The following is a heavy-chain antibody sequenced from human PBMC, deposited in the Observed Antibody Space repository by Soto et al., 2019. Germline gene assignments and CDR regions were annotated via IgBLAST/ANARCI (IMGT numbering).Heavy chain of an antibody. CDR2: IYSGGST. J-gene: IGHJ4*02. D-gene: IGHD3-22*01. Sequence: EVQLVESGGGLVQPGGSLRLSCAASGFTVSSNYMSWVRQAPGKGLEWVSVIYSGGSTYYADSVKGRFTISRDNSKNTMYLQMNCLRAEDTAVYYCARDRVGGYYYDYFDYWGQGTLVTVSS. V-gene: IGHV3-66*01. CDR3: ARDRVGGYYYDYFDY. CDR1: GFTVSSNY.